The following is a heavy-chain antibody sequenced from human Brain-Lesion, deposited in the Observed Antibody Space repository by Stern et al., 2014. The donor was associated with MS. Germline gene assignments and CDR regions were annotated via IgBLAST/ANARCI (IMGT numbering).Heavy chain of an antibody. V-gene: IGHV1-58*01. D-gene: IGHD1-7*01. J-gene: IGHJ4*02. CDR3: AADRSGTTQMPFDY. Sequence: QLVESGPEVKKPGTSVKVSCKASGFTFTSSAVQWVRQARGKGLEWIGWIVVGSGNTNYAQKFQERVTITRDMSTSTAYMELSSLRSEDTAVYYCAADRSGTTQMPFDYWGQGTLVTVSS. CDR1: GFTFTSSA. CDR2: IVVGSGNT.